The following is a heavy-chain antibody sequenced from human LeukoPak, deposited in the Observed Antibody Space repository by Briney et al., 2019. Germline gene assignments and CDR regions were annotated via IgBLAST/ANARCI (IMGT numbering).Heavy chain of an antibody. CDR3: ARGQYYYGSGSGDYFDY. CDR2: MNPNSGNT. J-gene: IGHJ4*02. V-gene: IGHV1-8*03. Sequence: GASVKVSCKASGYTFPSYDINWVRQATGQGLEWMGWMNPNSGNTGYAQKFQGRVTITRNTSISTAYMELSSLRSEDTAVYYCARGQYYYGSGSGDYFDYWGQGTLVTLSS. D-gene: IGHD3-10*01. CDR1: GYTFPSYD.